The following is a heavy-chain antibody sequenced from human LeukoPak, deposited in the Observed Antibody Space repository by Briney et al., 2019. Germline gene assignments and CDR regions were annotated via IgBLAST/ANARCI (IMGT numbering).Heavy chain of an antibody. J-gene: IGHJ6*02. V-gene: IGHV3-74*01. CDR2: INSDGRST. CDR3: SRLYSTNGVCVNPAYYYYGMDV. D-gene: IGHD2-8*01. Sequence: GGSLRLSCAASGFTFSSYWMHWVRQAPGKGLVWASRINSDGRSTSFADSVKGRFTISRDNAKNTLYLQMNSLRAEDTAVYYLSRLYSTNGVCVNPAYYYYGMDVWGQGTTVTVSS. CDR1: GFTFSSYW.